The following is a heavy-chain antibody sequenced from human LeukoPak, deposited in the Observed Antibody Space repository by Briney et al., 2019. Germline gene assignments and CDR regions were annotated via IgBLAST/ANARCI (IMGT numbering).Heavy chain of an antibody. V-gene: IGHV3-30-3*01. CDR2: ISYDGSNK. D-gene: IGHD3-22*01. J-gene: IGHJ3*02. Sequence: GGSLRLSCAASGFTFSSYAMHWVRQAPGKGLEWVAAISYDGSNKYYADSVKGRFTISRDNSKNTLYLQMNSLRAEDTAVYYCARDRGYYDSTTDAFDIWGQGTMVTVSS. CDR3: ARDRGYYDSTTDAFDI. CDR1: GFTFSSYA.